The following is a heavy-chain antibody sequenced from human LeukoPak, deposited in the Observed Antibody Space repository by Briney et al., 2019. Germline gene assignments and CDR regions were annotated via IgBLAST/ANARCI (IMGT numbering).Heavy chain of an antibody. D-gene: IGHD3-10*01. CDR1: GYTFSSYD. CDR2: MNPNSGDR. CDR3: ASWLRGVIGAFDI. J-gene: IGHJ3*02. Sequence: ASVKVSCKASGYTFSSYDINWVRQATGQGLEWMGWMNPNSGDRGYAQKFQGRVTITRNTSISTAYMELRSLRSDDTAVYYCASWLRGVIGAFDIWGQGTMATVSS. V-gene: IGHV1-8*03.